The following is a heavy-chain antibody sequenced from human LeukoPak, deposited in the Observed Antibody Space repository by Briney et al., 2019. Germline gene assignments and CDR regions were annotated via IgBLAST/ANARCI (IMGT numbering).Heavy chain of an antibody. V-gene: IGHV3-30-3*01. J-gene: IGHJ4*02. D-gene: IGHD3-9*01. CDR3: ARDASLGYYDILTGRLPY. Sequence: GGSLRLSCAASGFTFSSYAMHWVRQAPGKGLEWVAVISYDGSNKYYADSVKGRFTISRDNSKNTLYLQMNSLRAEDTAVYYCARDASLGYYDILTGRLPYWGQGTLVTVSS. CDR2: ISYDGSNK. CDR1: GFTFSSYA.